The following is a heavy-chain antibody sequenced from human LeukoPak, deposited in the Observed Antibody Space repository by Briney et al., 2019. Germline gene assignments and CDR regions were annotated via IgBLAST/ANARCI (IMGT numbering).Heavy chain of an antibody. D-gene: IGHD4-17*01. CDR1: GFTFSSYG. V-gene: IGHV3-30*18. CDR2: ISYDGSNK. J-gene: IGHJ4*02. Sequence: GGSLRLSCAASGFTFSSYGMHWVRQAPGKGLEWVAVISYDGSNKYYADSVKGRFTISRDNSKNTLYLQMNSLRAEDTAVYYCAKERLREKYFDYWGQGTLVTVSS. CDR3: AKERLREKYFDY.